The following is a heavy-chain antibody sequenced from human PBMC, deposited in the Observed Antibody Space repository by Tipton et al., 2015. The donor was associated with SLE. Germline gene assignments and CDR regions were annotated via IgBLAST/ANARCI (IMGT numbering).Heavy chain of an antibody. CDR3: AREGLGTVPAALSA. Sequence: QLVQSGGEVKKPGASVKVSCKAYGYSFTTYGISWVRQAPGQGFEWMGWITANNGSTNYPQKFQGRVTMTTDTSTSTAYMELSRLRSDDTAVYYCAREGLGTVPAALSAWGQGTLVTVSS. V-gene: IGHV1-18*01. CDR1: GYSFTTYG. J-gene: IGHJ5*02. CDR2: ITANNGST. D-gene: IGHD2-2*01.